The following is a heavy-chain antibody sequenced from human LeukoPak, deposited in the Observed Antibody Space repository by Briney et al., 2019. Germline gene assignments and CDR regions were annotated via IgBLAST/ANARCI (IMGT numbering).Heavy chain of an antibody. J-gene: IGHJ4*02. D-gene: IGHD6-19*01. CDR1: GFTFSNYW. CDR2: IKQDGSAK. Sequence: GGSLRLSCAASGFTFSNYWMNWVRQAPGKGLEWVANIKQDGSAKYYVDSVKGRFAISRDNAKNSLYLQMNSLGAEDTAVYYCARTIREQWLTIDYWGQGTLVTFSS. V-gene: IGHV3-7*04. CDR3: ARTIREQWLTIDY.